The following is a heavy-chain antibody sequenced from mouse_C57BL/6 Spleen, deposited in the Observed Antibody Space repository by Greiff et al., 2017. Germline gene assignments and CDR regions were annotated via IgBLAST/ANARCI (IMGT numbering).Heavy chain of an antibody. D-gene: IGHD1-1*02. CDR3: ARNSPGSYGAMDY. CDR2: IWTGGGT. CDR1: GFSLTSYA. J-gene: IGHJ4*01. Sequence: VHLVESGPGLVAPSQSLSITCTVSGFSLTSYAISWVRQPPGKGLEWLGVIWTGGGTNYNSALKSRLSISKDNSKSQVFLKMNSLQTDDTARYYCARNSPGSYGAMDYWGQGTSVTVSS. V-gene: IGHV2-9-1*01.